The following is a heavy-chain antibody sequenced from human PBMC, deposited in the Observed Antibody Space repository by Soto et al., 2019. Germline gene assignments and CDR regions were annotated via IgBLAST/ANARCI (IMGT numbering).Heavy chain of an antibody. CDR1: GGSISSGGYY. CDR2: IYYSGST. V-gene: IGHV4-31*03. CDR3: ARDGSGSYLGGYFDY. J-gene: IGHJ4*02. Sequence: QVQLQESGPGLVKPSQTLSLTCTVSGGSISSGGYYWSWIRQHPGKGLEWIGYIYYSGSTYYNPSLKSRVTISIDTSKNQFSLKLSSVPAADTAVYYCARDGSGSYLGGYFDYWGQGTLVTVSS. D-gene: IGHD1-26*01.